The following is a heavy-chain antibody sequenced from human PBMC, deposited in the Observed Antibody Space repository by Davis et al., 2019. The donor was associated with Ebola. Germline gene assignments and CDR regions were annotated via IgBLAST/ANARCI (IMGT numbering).Heavy chain of an antibody. CDR1: VITSSSYA. CDR2: ISSDSDYI. J-gene: IGHJ3*01. D-gene: IGHD6-19*01. V-gene: IGHV3-21*01. CDR3: AGGKDSSGWYGDDAFDF. Sequence: PGGSLRLSCADSVITSSSYAMTWVRQAPGKGLEWVSSISSDSDYIYYADSAKGRFTISRDNAKNSLYLQMNSLRAEDTAVYYCAGGKDSSGWYGDDAFDFWGQGTKVTVSS.